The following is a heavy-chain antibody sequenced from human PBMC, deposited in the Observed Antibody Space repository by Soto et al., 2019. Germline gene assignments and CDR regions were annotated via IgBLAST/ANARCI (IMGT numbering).Heavy chain of an antibody. CDR1: GFTFSSYA. Sequence: PGGSLRLSCAASGFTFSSYAMSWVRQAPGKGLEWVSAISGSGGSTYYADSVKGRFTISRDNSKNTLYLQMNSLRAEDTAVYYCASRNKAGVYYYYYYMDVWGKGTTVTVSS. CDR2: ISGSGGST. J-gene: IGHJ6*03. CDR3: ASRNKAGVYYYYYYMDV. V-gene: IGHV3-23*01. D-gene: IGHD6-19*01.